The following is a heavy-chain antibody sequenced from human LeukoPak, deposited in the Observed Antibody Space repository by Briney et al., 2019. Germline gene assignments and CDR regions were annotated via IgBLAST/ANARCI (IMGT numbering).Heavy chain of an antibody. J-gene: IGHJ5*02. CDR2: INHSGST. Sequence: SETLSLTCAVYGGSFSGYYWSWIRQPPGKGLEWIGEINHSGSTNYNPSLKSRVTISVDTSKNQFSLKLSSVTAADTAVYYCARGHILYYYGSGSYPLCWFDPWGQGTLVTVSS. V-gene: IGHV4-34*01. CDR1: GGSFSGYY. CDR3: ARGHILYYYGSGSYPLCWFDP. D-gene: IGHD3-10*01.